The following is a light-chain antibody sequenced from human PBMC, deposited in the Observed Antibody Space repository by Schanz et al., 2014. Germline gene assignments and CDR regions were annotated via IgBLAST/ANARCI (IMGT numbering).Light chain of an antibody. CDR2: EVT. CDR1: SSDIGSYNR. Sequence: QSVLTQPPSVSGSPGQSVTISCTGTSSDIGSYNRVSWYQQPPGAAPKLIIYEVTYRPSGVPDRFSGSKSGSTASLTISGLQAEDEADYYCTTYKNTVVFGGGTKLTVL. V-gene: IGLV2-18*02. J-gene: IGLJ2*01. CDR3: TTYKNTVV.